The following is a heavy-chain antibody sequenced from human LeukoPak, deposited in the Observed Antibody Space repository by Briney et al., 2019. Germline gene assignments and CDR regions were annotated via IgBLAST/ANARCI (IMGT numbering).Heavy chain of an antibody. J-gene: IGHJ4*02. V-gene: IGHV1-8*03. CDR2: MNPNSGNT. D-gene: IGHD5-12*01. CDR1: GYTFTSYD. Sequence: ASVKVSCKASGYTFTSYDINWVRQATGQGLEWMGWMNPNSGNTGYAQKFQGRVTITRNTSISTAYMELSGLRSEDTAMYYCARGAGTNRKYSGYGDFDYWGQGTLVTVSS. CDR3: ARGAGTNRKYSGYGDFDY.